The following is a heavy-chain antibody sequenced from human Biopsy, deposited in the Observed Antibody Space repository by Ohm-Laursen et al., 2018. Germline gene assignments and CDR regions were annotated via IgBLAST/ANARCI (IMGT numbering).Heavy chain of an antibody. V-gene: IGHV4-34*01. J-gene: IGHJ5*02. D-gene: IGHD3-22*01. Sequence: SETLSLTCAVYNVSFSSFYWSWIRQPPGKGLEWIGEISHTGSTNYNPPLKSRVFMSVDTSRGQFSLKLSSVTAADTAVYYCARDYDTSGYYYVSWGQGTLVTVSS. CDR2: ISHTGST. CDR1: NVSFSSFY. CDR3: ARDYDTSGYYYVS.